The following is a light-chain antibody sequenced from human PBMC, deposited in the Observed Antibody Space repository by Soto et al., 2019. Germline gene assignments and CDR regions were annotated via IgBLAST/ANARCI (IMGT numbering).Light chain of an antibody. CDR1: QSISSW. CDR2: DAS. Sequence: IDRSQSSSSLSSPVGNRVTIHCRASQSISSWLAWYQQKPGKAPKLLIYDASSLESGVPSRFSGSGSGTEFTLTISSLQPDDIATYSCQQYNSYSWTFGQGTKVDIK. V-gene: IGKV1-5*01. J-gene: IGKJ1*01. CDR3: QQYNSYSWT.